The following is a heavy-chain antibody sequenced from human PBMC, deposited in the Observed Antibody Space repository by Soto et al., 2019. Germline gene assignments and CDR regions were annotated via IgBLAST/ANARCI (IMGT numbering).Heavy chain of an antibody. CDR3: ARERERYSSSSIL. CDR2: IKQDGSEK. J-gene: IGHJ4*02. D-gene: IGHD6-6*01. Sequence: PGGSLRLSCAASGFTFSSYWMSWVRQAPGKGLEWVANIKQDGSEKYYVDSVKGRFTISRDNAKNSLYLQMNSLRAEDTAVYYCARERERYSSSSILWGQGNLVTVSS. CDR1: GFTFSSYW. V-gene: IGHV3-7*01.